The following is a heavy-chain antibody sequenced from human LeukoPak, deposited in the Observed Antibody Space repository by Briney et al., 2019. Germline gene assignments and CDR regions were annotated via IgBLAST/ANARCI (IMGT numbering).Heavy chain of an antibody. CDR2: IYYSGTT. CDR1: GGSISSYY. CDR3: AREDYCSGGSCYSGYFQH. V-gene: IGHV4-59*01. Sequence: PSETLSLTRTVPGGSISSYYWSWIRQPPGKGLEWIGYIYYSGTTNYNPSLKSRVTISVDTSKNQFSLKLSSVTAADTAVYYCAREDYCSGGSCYSGYFQHWGQGTLVTVSS. D-gene: IGHD2-15*01. J-gene: IGHJ1*01.